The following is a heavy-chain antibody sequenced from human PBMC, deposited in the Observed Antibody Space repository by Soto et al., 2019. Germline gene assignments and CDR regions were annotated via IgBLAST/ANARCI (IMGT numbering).Heavy chain of an antibody. Sequence: QVQLQESGPGLVKPSETLSLTCTVSGGSISSYYWSWIRQPPGKGLEWIGYIYYSGSTNYNPSLKSRVTISVDTSKNQFSLKLSSVTAADTAVYYCARRWGYYYYMDVWGKGTTVTVSS. J-gene: IGHJ6*03. CDR2: IYYSGST. CDR1: GGSISSYY. D-gene: IGHD1-26*01. CDR3: ARRWGYYYYMDV. V-gene: IGHV4-59*01.